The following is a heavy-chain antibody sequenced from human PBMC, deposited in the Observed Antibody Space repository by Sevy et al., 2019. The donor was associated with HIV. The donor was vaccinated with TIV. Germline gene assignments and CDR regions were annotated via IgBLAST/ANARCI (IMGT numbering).Heavy chain of an antibody. CDR2: INPDGSKI. CDR3: VRAIQLAASY. V-gene: IGHV3-7*02. J-gene: IGHJ4*02. D-gene: IGHD2-15*01. Sequence: GGCLSLSCEASAINIRDYWMNWVRQAPGKGLEWVANINPDGSKIYYADSVKGRFTISRDYAKNSVFLQMTSLRAEDTAVYYCVRAIQLAASYWGQGMLVTVSS. CDR1: AINIRDYW.